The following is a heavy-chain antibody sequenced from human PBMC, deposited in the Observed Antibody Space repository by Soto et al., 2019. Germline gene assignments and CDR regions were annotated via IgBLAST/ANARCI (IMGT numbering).Heavy chain of an antibody. Sequence: ASVKVSCKASGYTLTTYGLSWVRQAPGHGLEWVAWISPYNGNSKIAQKFEGRVTLTTDTSTSTAFMELSSLRAEDTAVYYCARVGGDYYDSDAFDIWGQGTMVTVSS. CDR1: GYTLTTYG. CDR3: ARVGGDYYDSDAFDI. J-gene: IGHJ3*02. CDR2: ISPYNGNS. D-gene: IGHD3-22*01. V-gene: IGHV1-18*01.